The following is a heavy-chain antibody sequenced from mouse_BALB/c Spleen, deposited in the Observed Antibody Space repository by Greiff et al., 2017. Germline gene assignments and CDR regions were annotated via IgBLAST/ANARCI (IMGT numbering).Heavy chain of an antibody. CDR3: ASPLYYGSSYAMDY. D-gene: IGHD1-1*01. Sequence: VQLQESGPGLVAPSQSLSITCTVSGFSLSRYSVHWVRQPPGKGLEWLGMIWGGGSTDYNSALKSRLSISKDNSKSQVFLKMNSLQTDDTAMYYCASPLYYGSSYAMDYWGQGTSVTVSS. V-gene: IGHV2-6-4*01. J-gene: IGHJ4*01. CDR2: IWGGGST. CDR1: GFSLSRYS.